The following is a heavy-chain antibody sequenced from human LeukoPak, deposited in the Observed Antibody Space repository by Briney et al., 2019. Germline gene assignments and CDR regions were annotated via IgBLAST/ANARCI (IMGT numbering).Heavy chain of an antibody. CDR2: INPSGGST. V-gene: IGHV1-46*01. CDR3: ARGTLGIAAAGTVFWFDP. D-gene: IGHD6-13*01. J-gene: IGHJ5*02. CDR1: GYTFTSYY. Sequence: ASVKVSCKASGYTFTSYYMHWVRQAPGQGREWMGIINPSGGSTSYAQKFQGRVTMTRDMSTSTVYMELSSLRSEDTAVYYCARGTLGIAAAGTVFWFDPWGQGTLVTVSS.